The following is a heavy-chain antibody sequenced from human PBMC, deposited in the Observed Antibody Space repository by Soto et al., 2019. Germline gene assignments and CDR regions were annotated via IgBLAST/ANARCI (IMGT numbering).Heavy chain of an antibody. D-gene: IGHD3-10*01. V-gene: IGHV4-31*11. J-gene: IGHJ4*02. Sequence: SETLSLTCAVYGGSFSGYYWSWIRQHPGKGLEWIGYIYYSGSTYYNPSLKSRVTISVDTSKNQFSLKLSSVTAADTAVYYCARLGEFPRPLDYWGQGTLVTVSS. CDR1: GGSFSGYY. CDR3: ARLGEFPRPLDY. CDR2: IYYSGST.